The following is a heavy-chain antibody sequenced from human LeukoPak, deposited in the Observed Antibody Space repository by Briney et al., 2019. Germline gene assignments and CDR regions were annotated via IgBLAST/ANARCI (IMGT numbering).Heavy chain of an antibody. Sequence: GGSLRLSCAASGFTFSSSWMTWVRQTPGKGLEWVAYIKEDGSEKYYVDSVKGRFTIARDNAKTSLYLQMHSLRAEDTALYYCATDVGADWGQGTLVTVSS. J-gene: IGHJ4*02. CDR1: GFTFSSSW. V-gene: IGHV3-7*01. CDR2: IKEDGSEK. CDR3: ATDVGAD.